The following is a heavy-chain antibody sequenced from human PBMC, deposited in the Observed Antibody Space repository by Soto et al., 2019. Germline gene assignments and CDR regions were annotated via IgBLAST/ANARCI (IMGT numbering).Heavy chain of an antibody. D-gene: IGHD3-10*01. Sequence: QITLKESGPTLVKPTQTLTLTCTFSGFSLSTSGGGVGWIRQPPGKALEWLALSYWDDDKRYSPSLNSRLTITKDTSKNQVVLTMTNMDHVETATYYCAHSNYCGSGSYFQLGGDVLGQGTTGTVSS. J-gene: IGHJ6*02. CDR2: SYWDDDK. CDR3: AHSNYCGSGSYFQLGGDV. CDR1: GFSLSTSGGG. V-gene: IGHV2-5*02.